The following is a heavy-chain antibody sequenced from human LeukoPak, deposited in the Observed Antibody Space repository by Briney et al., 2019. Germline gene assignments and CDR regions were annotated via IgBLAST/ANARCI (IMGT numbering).Heavy chain of an antibody. CDR2: ISSIGGST. CDR1: GFTFSSYT. V-gene: IGHV3-23*01. J-gene: IGHJ4*02. Sequence: VRSLRLSCAASGFTFSSYTMSWVREAPGERLEWGSAISSIGGSTYYADSVKGRFRIPRDNSKNSLYLQMNSLRAKDTAVFQCAKDSYYGSGGYYSHNDYWGQGTLVTVSS. D-gene: IGHD3-22*01. CDR3: AKDSYYGSGGYYSHNDY.